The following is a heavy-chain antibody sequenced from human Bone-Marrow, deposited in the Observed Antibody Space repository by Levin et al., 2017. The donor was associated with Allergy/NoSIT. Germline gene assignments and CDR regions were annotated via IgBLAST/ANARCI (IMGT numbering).Heavy chain of an antibody. D-gene: IGHD5-12*01. V-gene: IGHV3-72*01. J-gene: IGHJ6*04. CDR3: ADVGHSYGLDV. Sequence: LSLTCAGSGFTFTDHYIDWVRQAPGMGLEWVGRIANKGGNYNTQYAASVKGRFTISRDDSKNSVYLQMSSLKNEDTAVYYSADVGHSYGLDVWGEGTAVTVSS. CDR2: IANKGGNYNT. CDR1: GFTFTDHY.